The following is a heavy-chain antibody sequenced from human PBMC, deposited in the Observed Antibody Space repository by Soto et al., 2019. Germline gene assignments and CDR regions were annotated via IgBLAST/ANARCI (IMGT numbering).Heavy chain of an antibody. J-gene: IGHJ6*02. CDR2: ISYDGSNK. D-gene: IGHD3-9*01. CDR3: AKDEGLTTADDSLTGYLYYYYGMDV. Sequence: QVQLVESGGGVVQPGRSLRLSCAASGFTFSSYGMHWVRQAPGKGLEWVAVISYDGSNKYYADSVKGRFTISRDNSKNTLYLQMNSLRAEDTAVYYCAKDEGLTTADDSLTGYLYYYYGMDVWGQGPTVTVSS. CDR1: GFTFSSYG. V-gene: IGHV3-30*18.